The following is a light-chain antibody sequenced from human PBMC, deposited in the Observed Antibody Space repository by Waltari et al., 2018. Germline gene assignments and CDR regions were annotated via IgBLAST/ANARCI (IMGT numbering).Light chain of an antibody. CDR2: LNSEGSH. V-gene: IGLV4-69*01. CDR3: QTWGTGTHVV. J-gene: IGLJ2*01. Sequence: QPELTQSPSASASLGASVKLTCILSSGHSSYALAWHQQQPQKGPRYLMKLNSEGSHNKGDGIPARFSGSSSGAERYLTISSLQSEDEADYYCQTWGTGTHVVFGGGTKLTVL. CDR1: SGHSSYA.